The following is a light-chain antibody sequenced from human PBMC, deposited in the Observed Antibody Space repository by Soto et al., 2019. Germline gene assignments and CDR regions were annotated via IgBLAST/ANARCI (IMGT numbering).Light chain of an antibody. CDR2: EVT. V-gene: IGLV2-8*01. CDR3: SSYAASNNFYFV. CDR1: SSDVGGYNY. J-gene: IGLJ3*02. Sequence: QLVLTQPPSASGSPGQSVTISCTGTSSDVGGYNYVSWYQQYPGRAPKLMIYEVTKRPSGVPDRFSGSKSGNTASLTVSGLQAEDDADYCCSSYAASNNFYFVFGGGTKLTVL.